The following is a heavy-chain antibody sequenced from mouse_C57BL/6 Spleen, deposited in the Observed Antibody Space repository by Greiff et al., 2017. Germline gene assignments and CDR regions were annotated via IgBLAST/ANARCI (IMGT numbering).Heavy chain of an antibody. CDR3: ASPDYYGSSYVHFDY. Sequence: VQLQQSGPELVKPGASVKMSCKASGYTFTDYNMHWVKQSHGKSLEWIGYINPNNGGTSYNQKFKGKATLTVNKSSSTAYMGLRSLTSEDSAVYYCASPDYYGSSYVHFDYWGQGTTLTVSS. CDR2: INPNNGGT. D-gene: IGHD1-1*01. V-gene: IGHV1-22*01. J-gene: IGHJ2*01. CDR1: GYTFTDYN.